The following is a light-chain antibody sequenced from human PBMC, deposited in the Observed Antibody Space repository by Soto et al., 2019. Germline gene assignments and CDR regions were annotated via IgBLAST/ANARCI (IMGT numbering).Light chain of an antibody. J-gene: IGLJ1*01. CDR1: SSDVGGYNY. Sequence: SVLTQPASVSGSPGQSITISCTGTSSDVGGYNYVSWYQHHPGKAPKLMIYDVSNRPSGVSNRFSGSKSGNTASLTISGLQPEDEADYYCSSYTTSNTRQIVFGTRTKVTVL. CDR3: SSYTTSNTRQIV. V-gene: IGLV2-14*03. CDR2: DVS.